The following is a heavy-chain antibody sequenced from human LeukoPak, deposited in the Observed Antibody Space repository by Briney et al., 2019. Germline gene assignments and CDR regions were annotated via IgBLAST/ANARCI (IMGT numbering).Heavy chain of an antibody. D-gene: IGHD6-6*01. Sequence: GGSLRLSCAASGFTVSSSYMNWDRQAPGKGLEWVSVIHSDGTTYYADSVKGRFTISRDNSKNTLYLQMNSLRAEDTAVYYCARDRGSPFHFGYWGQGTLVIVSS. J-gene: IGHJ4*02. V-gene: IGHV3-53*01. CDR3: ARDRGSPFHFGY. CDR2: IHSDGTT. CDR1: GFTVSSSY.